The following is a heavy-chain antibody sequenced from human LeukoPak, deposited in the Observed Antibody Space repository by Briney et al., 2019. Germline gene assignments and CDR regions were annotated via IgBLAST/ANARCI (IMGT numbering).Heavy chain of an antibody. V-gene: IGHV3-74*01. CDR2: INSDGSST. CDR3: ARGGDPWSGYYNSFDY. D-gene: IGHD3-3*01. Sequence: GGSLRLSCAASGFSFSSYWMHWVRQAPGKGLVWVSRINSDGSSTSYADSVKGRFTISRDNAKNTLYLQMNSLRAEDTAVYYCARGGDPWSGYYNSFDYWGQGTLVTASS. CDR1: GFSFSSYW. J-gene: IGHJ4*02.